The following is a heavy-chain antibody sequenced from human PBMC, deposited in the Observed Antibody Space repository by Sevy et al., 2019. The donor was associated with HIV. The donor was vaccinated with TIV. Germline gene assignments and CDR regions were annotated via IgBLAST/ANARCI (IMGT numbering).Heavy chain of an antibody. CDR2: ISQGGSEE. CDR3: ARSGGYNKYDY. CDR1: GFTFSSSS. J-gene: IGHJ4*02. Sequence: GGSLRLSCAASGFTFSSSSMTWVRQAPGKGLEWVATISQGGSEEYYVDSVKGRFTISRDNAKNSLYLQMNSLRAEDTAVYYCARSGGYNKYDYWGQGTLVTVSS. V-gene: IGHV3-7*01. D-gene: IGHD2-15*01.